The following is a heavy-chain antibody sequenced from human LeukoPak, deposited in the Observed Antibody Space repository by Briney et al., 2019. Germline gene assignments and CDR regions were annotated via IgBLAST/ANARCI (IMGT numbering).Heavy chain of an antibody. CDR2: IWYDGSNK. V-gene: IGHV3-33*08. CDR3: ARGEYSSSSCDY. Sequence: GGSLRLSCAASGFTFSSYAMSWVRQAPGKGLEWVAVIWYDGSNKYYADSVKGRFTISRDNSKNTLYLQMNSLRAEDTAVYYCARGEYSSSSCDYWGQGTLVTVSS. J-gene: IGHJ4*02. CDR1: GFTFSSYA. D-gene: IGHD6-6*01.